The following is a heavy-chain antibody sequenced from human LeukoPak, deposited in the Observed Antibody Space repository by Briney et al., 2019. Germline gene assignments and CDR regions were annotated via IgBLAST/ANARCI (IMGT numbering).Heavy chain of an antibody. Sequence: GASVTVSCLASGYILTRYDINWVRPATGRGRDWMGWMNTNSGKTGYAQKFQGIVTMTRNTSISTAYMELSRLRSEDTAVYYCARDNYYDGSGYGLWGQGTLVTVSS. D-gene: IGHD3-22*01. CDR1: GYILTRYD. CDR3: ARDNYYDGSGYGL. J-gene: IGHJ4*02. CDR2: MNTNSGKT. V-gene: IGHV1-8*01.